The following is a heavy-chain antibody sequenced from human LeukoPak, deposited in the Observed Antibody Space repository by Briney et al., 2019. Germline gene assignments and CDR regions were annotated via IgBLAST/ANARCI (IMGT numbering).Heavy chain of an antibody. CDR3: ARDRAESRDGYNYVY. D-gene: IGHD5-24*01. J-gene: IGHJ4*02. CDR2: IIPILGIA. V-gene: IGHV1-69*04. Sequence: GGSLRLSCAASGFTFSSYAISWVRQAPGQGLEWMGRIIPILGIANYAQKFQGRVTITADKSTSTAYMELSSLRSEDTAVYYCARDRAESRDGYNYVYWGQGTLVTVSS. CDR1: GFTFSSYA.